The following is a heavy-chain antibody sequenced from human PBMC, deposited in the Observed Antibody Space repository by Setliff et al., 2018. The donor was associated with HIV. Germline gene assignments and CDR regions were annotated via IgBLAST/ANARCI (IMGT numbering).Heavy chain of an antibody. CDR2: INPSGST. Sequence: SETLSLTCTVSGGSISSNNYFWSWIRQPAVKGLEWIGHINPSGSTNYNPSLKSRVTISVDTSKNQFSLNLSSVTAADTAVYSCASRAGGDFWGQGTMVTVSS. J-gene: IGHJ3*01. D-gene: IGHD3-10*01. CDR1: GGSISSNNYF. CDR3: ASRAGGDF. V-gene: IGHV4-61*09.